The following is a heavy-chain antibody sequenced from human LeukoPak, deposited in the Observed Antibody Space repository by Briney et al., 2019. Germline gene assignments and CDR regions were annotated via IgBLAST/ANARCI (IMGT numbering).Heavy chain of an antibody. CDR2: IRYDGSNK. D-gene: IGHD6-19*01. V-gene: IGHV3-30*02. CDR1: GFTFSSYG. CDR3: AKDMVAVAGPDAFDI. Sequence: GGSLRLSCAASGFTFSSYGMHWVRQAPGKGLEWVAFIRYDGSNKYYADSVKGRFTISRDNSKNTLYLQMNSLRAEDTAVYYCAKDMVAVAGPDAFDIWGQGTMVTVSS. J-gene: IGHJ3*02.